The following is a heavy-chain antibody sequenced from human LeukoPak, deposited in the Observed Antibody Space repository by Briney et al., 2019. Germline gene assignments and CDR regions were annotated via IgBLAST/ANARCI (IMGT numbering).Heavy chain of an antibody. Sequence: GGSLRLSCAASGITFIHDSMTWVRQAPGEGLECVSPITGSGKFTDYADSVKGRFTISRDNSKNTLYLQMNSLRAEDTAIYYCAKRSAESSGYFDSWGQGTLVTVSS. D-gene: IGHD6-19*01. J-gene: IGHJ4*02. V-gene: IGHV3-23*01. CDR2: ITGSGKFT. CDR1: GITFIHDS. CDR3: AKRSAESSGYFDS.